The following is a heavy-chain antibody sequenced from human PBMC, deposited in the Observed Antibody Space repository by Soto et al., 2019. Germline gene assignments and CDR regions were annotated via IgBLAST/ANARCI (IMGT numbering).Heavy chain of an antibody. CDR3: AKGPNYDILTGPTDY. Sequence: GGSLRLSCAASGFTFSNYAVTWVRQAPGKGLEWVSTISSSGGSTYYADSVKGRFTISRDNSKNTLYLQMNSLRAEDTAVFSCAKGPNYDILTGPTDYWGQGTLVTVSS. J-gene: IGHJ4*02. D-gene: IGHD3-9*01. CDR2: ISSSGGST. CDR1: GFTFSNYA. V-gene: IGHV3-23*01.